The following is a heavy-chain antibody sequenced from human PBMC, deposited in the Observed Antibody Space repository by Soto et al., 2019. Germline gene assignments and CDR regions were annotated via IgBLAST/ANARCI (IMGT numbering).Heavy chain of an antibody. CDR3: AKARAQYYDFWSGYPVDY. Sequence: GWSLRLSCAASGFTFSRYAMNWVRQAPGKGLEWVSAISGSGGSTYYADSVKGRFTISRDNSKNTLYLQMNSLRAEDTAVYYCAKARAQYYDFWSGYPVDYWGQGTLVTVSS. D-gene: IGHD3-3*01. CDR2: ISGSGGST. V-gene: IGHV3-23*01. CDR1: GFTFSRYA. J-gene: IGHJ4*02.